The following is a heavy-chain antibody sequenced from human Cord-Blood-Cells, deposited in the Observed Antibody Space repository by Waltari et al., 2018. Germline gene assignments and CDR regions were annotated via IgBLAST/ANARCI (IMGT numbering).Heavy chain of an antibody. D-gene: IGHD2-2*01. V-gene: IGHV4-34*01. J-gene: IGHJ6*02. CDR1: GGSFRGSY. CDR2: INQRGST. Sequence: QVQLQQWCAGLLKPSEPLSLTCAVHGGSFRGSYWSWIRQPPGQGLEWIGEINQRGSTNYNPSCKSRVTISVDTSKNQFSRKLSSVTAADTAVYYCARHCSSTSCPRYYYYGMDVWGQGTTVTVSS. CDR3: ARHCSSTSCPRYYYYGMDV.